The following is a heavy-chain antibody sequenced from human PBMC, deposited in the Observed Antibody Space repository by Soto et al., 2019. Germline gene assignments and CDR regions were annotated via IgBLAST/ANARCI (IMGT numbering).Heavy chain of an antibody. J-gene: IGHJ5*02. CDR2: ILYDENKR. D-gene: IGHD5-18*01. CDR3: ARAMDTAMASKDNWFDP. Sequence: QVQLVESGGGVVQPGRSLRLSCAASGFTFRSYAMHWVHQAPGKGLEWVAVILYDENKRYYTDSVKGRFTISRDNSKNTLYLQVNSLRAEDTAVYYCARAMDTAMASKDNWFDPWGQGTLVTVSS. V-gene: IGHV3-30-3*01. CDR1: GFTFRSYA.